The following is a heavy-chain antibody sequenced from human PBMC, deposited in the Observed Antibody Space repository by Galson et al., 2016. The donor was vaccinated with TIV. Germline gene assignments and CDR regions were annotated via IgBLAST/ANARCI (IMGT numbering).Heavy chain of an antibody. CDR2: LNPSGVTT. Sequence: SVKVSCKASGYIFTTYYIHWVRQAPGQGLEWMGMLNPSGVTTSYAEKFQDRVTMSMDTSTSTFYMELSSLTSEDTAIYYYSRETYSGFGFWGQGTRVTGSS. D-gene: IGHD5-12*01. CDR3: SRETYSGFGF. V-gene: IGHV1-46*01. J-gene: IGHJ4*02. CDR1: GYIFTTYY.